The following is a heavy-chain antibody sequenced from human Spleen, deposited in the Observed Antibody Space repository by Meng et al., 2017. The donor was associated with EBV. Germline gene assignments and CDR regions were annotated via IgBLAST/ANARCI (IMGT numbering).Heavy chain of an antibody. CDR3: ARKSDYGGNFYYFDN. D-gene: IGHD4-23*01. Sequence: VHLLPSRAEVKKPGASVKVPCKTSGYTFTRYGIPWVRQAPGQGLEWMGWISGYNGYTNYAQNLQDRVTMTTDTSTSTAYMELRSLRSDDTAVYYCARKSDYGGNFYYFDNWGQGTLVTVSS. J-gene: IGHJ4*02. CDR1: GYTFTRYG. CDR2: ISGYNGYT. V-gene: IGHV1-18*01.